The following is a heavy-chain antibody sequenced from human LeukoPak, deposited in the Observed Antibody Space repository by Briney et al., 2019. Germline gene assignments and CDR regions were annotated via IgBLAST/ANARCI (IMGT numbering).Heavy chain of an antibody. Sequence: SETLSLTCTVSGGSISSSSYYWGWIRQPPGKGLEWIGSIYYSGSTYYNPSLKSRVTISVDTSKNQFSLKLNSVTAADTAVYYCARLEWLGNPYNWFDPWGQGTLVTVSS. CDR2: IYYSGST. J-gene: IGHJ5*02. CDR3: ARLEWLGNPYNWFDP. CDR1: GGSISSSSYY. D-gene: IGHD6-19*01. V-gene: IGHV4-39*01.